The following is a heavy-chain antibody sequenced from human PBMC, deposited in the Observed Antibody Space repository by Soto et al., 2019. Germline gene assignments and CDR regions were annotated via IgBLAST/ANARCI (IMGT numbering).Heavy chain of an antibody. D-gene: IGHD4-17*01. Sequence: SETLSLTCTVSGVSISSGGYYWSWIRQHPGKGLEWIGNIYYSENTYYNPSLKSRVTISVDTSKNQFSLRLTSVTAADTAVYYCATHPPYGPLDHWGQGTPVTVSS. CDR2: IYYSENT. CDR3: ATHPPYGPLDH. CDR1: GVSISSGGYY. V-gene: IGHV4-39*01. J-gene: IGHJ4*02.